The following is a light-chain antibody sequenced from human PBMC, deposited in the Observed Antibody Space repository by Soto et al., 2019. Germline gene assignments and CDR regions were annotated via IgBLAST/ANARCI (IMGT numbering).Light chain of an antibody. CDR1: QSLLYSNGNNY. CDR3: MQALQTPPT. Sequence: DIVMTQSPLSLPVSPGEPASISCRSSQSLLYSNGNNYLDWYLQKPGQSPQLLIYLGSSRASGVPDRFSASRSGTDFTLKISRVEAEDVGVYYCMQALQTPPTFGQGTRVEIK. CDR2: LGS. J-gene: IGKJ1*01. V-gene: IGKV2-28*01.